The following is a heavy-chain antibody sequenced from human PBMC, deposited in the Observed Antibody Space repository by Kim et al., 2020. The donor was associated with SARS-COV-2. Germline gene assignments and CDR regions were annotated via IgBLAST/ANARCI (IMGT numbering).Heavy chain of an antibody. J-gene: IGHJ4*02. CDR3: SRGCSTDFYPYFDY. Sequence: AYVKDRLTISRDDSKSIAYLQMNSLKSEDTAVYYCSRGCSTDFYPYFDYWGQGTLVTVSS. D-gene: IGHD2-2*01. V-gene: IGHV3-49*02.